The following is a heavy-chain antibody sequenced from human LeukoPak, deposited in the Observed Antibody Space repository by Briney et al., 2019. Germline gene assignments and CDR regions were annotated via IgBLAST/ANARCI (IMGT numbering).Heavy chain of an antibody. CDR1: GYSFTSYW. Sequence: RGESLKISCKGSGYSFTSYWIGWVRQMPGKDLEWMGIIYPGDSDTRYSPSFQGQVTISADKSISTAYLQWSSLKASDTAMYYCARHETMNRLYSSSVYWGQGTLVTVSS. V-gene: IGHV5-51*01. J-gene: IGHJ4*02. CDR2: IYPGDSDT. CDR3: ARHETMNRLYSSSVY. D-gene: IGHD6-6*01.